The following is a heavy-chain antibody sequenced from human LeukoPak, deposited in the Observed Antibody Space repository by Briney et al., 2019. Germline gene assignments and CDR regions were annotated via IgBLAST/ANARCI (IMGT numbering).Heavy chain of an antibody. D-gene: IGHD5-18*01. CDR1: GFTFSSYS. Sequence: PGGSLRLSCAASGFTFSSYSMNWVRQAPGKGLEWVSSISSSRSYIYYADSVKGRFTISRDNAKNSLYLQMNSLRAEDTAVYYCAREWGDRALDYWGQGTLATVSS. CDR2: ISSSRSYI. J-gene: IGHJ4*02. CDR3: AREWGDRALDY. V-gene: IGHV3-21*01.